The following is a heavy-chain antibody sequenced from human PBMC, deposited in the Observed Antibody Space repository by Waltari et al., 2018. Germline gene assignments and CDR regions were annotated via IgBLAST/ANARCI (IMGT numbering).Heavy chain of an antibody. Sequence: QLQLQESGPGLVKPSETLSLTCTVSGGSISSSSYYWGWIRQPPGKGLEWIGSIYYSGITYYNPALKSRVTISVDTSKNQFSLKLSSVTAADTAVYYCAINSGYYLPVGYYGMDVWGQGTTVTVSS. J-gene: IGHJ6*02. CDR1: GGSISSSSYY. V-gene: IGHV4-39*07. D-gene: IGHD3-22*01. CDR2: IYYSGIT. CDR3: AINSGYYLPVGYYGMDV.